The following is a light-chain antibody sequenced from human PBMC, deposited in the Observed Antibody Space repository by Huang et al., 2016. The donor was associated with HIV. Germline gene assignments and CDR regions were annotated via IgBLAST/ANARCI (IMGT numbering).Light chain of an antibody. CDR2: GSS. J-gene: IGKJ4*01. CDR3: QQYTNWLLS. V-gene: IGKV3-15*01. Sequence: EIVMTQFPATLSVSPGERVTLSCRANRSVSTHLAWYQQRHGQAPRLLIYGSSTRAPGIPARFSGSGSGTDFSLTISSLQSEDFAVYYCQQYTNWLLSFGGGTRVDI. CDR1: RSVSTH.